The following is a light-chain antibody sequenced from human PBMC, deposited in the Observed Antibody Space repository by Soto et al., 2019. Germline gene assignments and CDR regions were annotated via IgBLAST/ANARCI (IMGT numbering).Light chain of an antibody. CDR1: SSNIGNNF. V-gene: IGLV1-47*01. CDR2: RDS. CDR3: AAWDDSLNVF. Sequence: QSVLTQPPSVSGTPGQRVTISCSGSSSNIGNNFVYWYQQLPGTAPSLLIYRDSQRPSRVPDRFSASKSGASASLTISGLRSEDEAHYYCAAWDDSLNVFFGGGTKLTVL. J-gene: IGLJ2*01.